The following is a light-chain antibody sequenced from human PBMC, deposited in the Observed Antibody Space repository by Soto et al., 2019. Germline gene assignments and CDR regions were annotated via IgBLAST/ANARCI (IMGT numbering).Light chain of an antibody. CDR3: QTFDSSLTISWV. J-gene: IGLJ3*02. V-gene: IGLV1-40*01. CDR2: GDS. Sequence: QPVLTQPPSVSGAPGQRGTISCTGSSSNIGRGYDVHWYQQFPGSAPRLLLSGDSNRPSGVPDRFSGSRSGTSASLAITGLQAEDEADYYCQTFDSSLTISWVFGGGTKLTVL. CDR1: SSNIGRGYD.